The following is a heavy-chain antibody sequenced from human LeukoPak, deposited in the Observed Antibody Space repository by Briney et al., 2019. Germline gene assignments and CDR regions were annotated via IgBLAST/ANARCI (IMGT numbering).Heavy chain of an antibody. CDR1: GGSISRSSYY. CDR2: NYFGGST. D-gene: IGHD3-16*01. V-gene: IGHV4-39*01. Sequence: SETLSLTCTVSGGSISRSSYYWAWIRQPPGKGLAWLGSNYFGGSTYYNPSLKSRVTISIDTSKNQFSLKLSSVTAADTAVYYCAGPGGLRGLDSWGQGTLVTVSS. J-gene: IGHJ4*02. CDR3: AGPGGLRGLDS.